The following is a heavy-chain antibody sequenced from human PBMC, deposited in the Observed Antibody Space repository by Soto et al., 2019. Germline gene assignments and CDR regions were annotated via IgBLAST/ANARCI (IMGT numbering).Heavy chain of an antibody. V-gene: IGHV3-43D*04. Sequence: GGSLRLSCAASGFTFDDYAMHWVRQAPGKGLEWVSLISWDGGSTYYADSVKGRFTISRDNSKNSLYLQMNSLRAEDTAWYYCAKGDSSWYGYYYYYGMDAGGQGTTVTVSS. CDR1: GFTFDDYA. J-gene: IGHJ6*02. CDR3: AKGDSSWYGYYYYYGMDA. CDR2: ISWDGGST. D-gene: IGHD6-13*01.